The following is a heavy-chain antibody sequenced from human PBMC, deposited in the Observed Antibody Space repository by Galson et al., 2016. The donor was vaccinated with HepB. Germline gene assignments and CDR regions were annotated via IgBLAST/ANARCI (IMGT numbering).Heavy chain of an antibody. CDR1: GYPFTRHF. Sequence: SVKVSCKASGYPFTRHFMHWVRQAPGQGLEWMGIINPTGDFTIYAQKFHGRLTLTRDTSTNTDYMELSSLRSEDTAMYYCARDNSDVSPPGWWFDPWGQGTLVTVSS. CDR3: ARDNSDVSPPGWWFDP. V-gene: IGHV1-46*01. CDR2: INPTGDFT. J-gene: IGHJ5*02. D-gene: IGHD1-1*01.